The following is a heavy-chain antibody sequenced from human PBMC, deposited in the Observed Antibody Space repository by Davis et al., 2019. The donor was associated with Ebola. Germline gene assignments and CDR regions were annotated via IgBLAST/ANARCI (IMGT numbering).Heavy chain of an antibody. V-gene: IGHV1-69*13. Sequence: SVKVSCKASGGTFSSYAISWVRQALGQGLEWMGGIIPIFGTANYAQKFQGRVTITADESTSTAYMELSSLRSEDTAVYYCAREEYFDWLIDYWGQGTLVTVSS. CDR2: IIPIFGTA. D-gene: IGHD3-9*01. CDR1: GGTFSSYA. J-gene: IGHJ4*02. CDR3: AREEYFDWLIDY.